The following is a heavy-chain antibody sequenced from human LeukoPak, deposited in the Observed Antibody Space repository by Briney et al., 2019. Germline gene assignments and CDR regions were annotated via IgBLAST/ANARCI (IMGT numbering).Heavy chain of an antibody. CDR1: GFTFSSYA. Sequence: GGSLRLSCAASGFTFSSYAISWVRQAPGKGLEWVSAISGSGGSTYYADSVKGRFTISRDNSKNTLYLQMNSLRAEDTAVYYCAKYQSRLWFGDSNWFDPWGPGTLVTVSS. V-gene: IGHV3-23*01. CDR2: ISGSGGST. J-gene: IGHJ5*02. D-gene: IGHD3-10*01. CDR3: AKYQSRLWFGDSNWFDP.